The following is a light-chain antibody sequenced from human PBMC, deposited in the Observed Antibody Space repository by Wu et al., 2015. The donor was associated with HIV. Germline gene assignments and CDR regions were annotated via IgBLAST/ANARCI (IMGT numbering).Light chain of an antibody. CDR2: ASS. J-gene: IGKJ1*01. V-gene: IGKV1-39*01. CDR3: QQSHSIPRT. CDR1: QNIVGF. Sequence: DIQMTQSPSTLSASVGDRVTITCRASQNIVGFLNWYQQKPGKAPQLLIYASSYLQSGVPSRFSGSGSGTDFTLTINNLQVEDVATYYCQQSHSIPRTFGHGSKVEIK.